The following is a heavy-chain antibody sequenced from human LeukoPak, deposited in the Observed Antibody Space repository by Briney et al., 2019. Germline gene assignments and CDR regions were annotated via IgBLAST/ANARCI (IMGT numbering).Heavy chain of an antibody. CDR1: GGSISTYY. V-gene: IGHV4-59*01. CDR2: VYYTGST. D-gene: IGHD5-24*01. CDR3: ARAPGYNFFDY. J-gene: IGHJ4*02. Sequence: PSETLSLTCTVSGGSISTYYWNWIRQPPGKGLEWIGCVYYTGSTNYNPSLKSRVTISVDTSKSQFSLNLSSVTAADAAVYYCARAPGYNFFDYWGQGTPVTVSS.